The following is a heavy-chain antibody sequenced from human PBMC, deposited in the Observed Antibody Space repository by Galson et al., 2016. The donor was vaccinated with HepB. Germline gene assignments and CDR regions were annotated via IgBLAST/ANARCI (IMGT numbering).Heavy chain of an antibody. Sequence: SLRLSCAASGFTFSTYGMHWVRQGPGKGLEWVSVISYDGSHKYYADSVKGRFTISRDISKNTLYLQMNSLRAEDTAAYYCAKNSLRVIVGAADYWGQGTLVTVSS. V-gene: IGHV3-30-3*02. CDR1: GFTFSTYG. CDR2: ISYDGSHK. D-gene: IGHD1-26*01. CDR3: AKNSLRVIVGAADY. J-gene: IGHJ4*02.